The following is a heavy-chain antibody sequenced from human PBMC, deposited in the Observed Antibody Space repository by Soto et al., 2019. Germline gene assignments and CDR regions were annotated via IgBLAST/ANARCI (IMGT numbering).Heavy chain of an antibody. Sequence: GGSLRLSCAASGFTFSSYSMNWVRQAPGKGLEWVSSISSSSSYIYYADSVKGRFTISRDNAKNSLYLQMNSLRAEDTAVYYCASCEYNWNDRDFEYWGQGTLVTVSS. CDR2: ISSSSSYI. V-gene: IGHV3-21*01. CDR3: ASCEYNWNDRDFEY. CDR1: GFTFSSYS. D-gene: IGHD1-1*01. J-gene: IGHJ4*02.